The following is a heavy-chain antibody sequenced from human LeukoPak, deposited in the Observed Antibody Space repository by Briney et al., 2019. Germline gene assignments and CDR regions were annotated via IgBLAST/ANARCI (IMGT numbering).Heavy chain of an antibody. CDR2: ISYDGSNK. V-gene: IGHV3-30*04. D-gene: IGHD2-2*01. J-gene: IGHJ4*02. CDR3: AKDSLRTVPKASFDS. Sequence: GGSLRLSCAAPGFTFSVYAMHWVRQAPGKGLEWVAIISYDGSNKYYADPVKGRFTISRDNSKNTLLLQMNSLRAEDRAVYYCAKDSLRTVPKASFDSWGQGTLVTVSS. CDR1: GFTFSVYA.